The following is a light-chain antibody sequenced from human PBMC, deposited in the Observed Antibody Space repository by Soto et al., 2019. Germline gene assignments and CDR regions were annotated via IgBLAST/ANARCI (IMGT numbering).Light chain of an antibody. J-gene: IGLJ3*02. CDR2: DVT. V-gene: IGLV2-14*03. Sequence: QSVLTQPASVSGSPGQSIAISCTGTSSDVGGYNFVSWYQHHPGKAPKLIIYDVTNRPSGVPHRFSGSKSGNTASLTISGLQAEDEADYYCNSFTTTSTHVLFGGGTKLTVL. CDR1: SSDVGGYNF. CDR3: NSFTTTSTHVL.